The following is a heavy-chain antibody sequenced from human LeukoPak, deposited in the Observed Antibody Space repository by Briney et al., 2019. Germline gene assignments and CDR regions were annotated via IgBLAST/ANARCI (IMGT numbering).Heavy chain of an antibody. CDR1: GFTFSSYW. CDR2: IASDGSST. Sequence: GGSLRLSCAASGFTFSSYWMNWVRQAPGKGLVWVSRIASDGSSTTYADSVKGRFSISRDNAKITLYLQMNSLRVEDTAVYYCARGRPHGNDYWGQGTLVTVSS. D-gene: IGHD4-23*01. CDR3: ARGRPHGNDY. J-gene: IGHJ4*02. V-gene: IGHV3-74*01.